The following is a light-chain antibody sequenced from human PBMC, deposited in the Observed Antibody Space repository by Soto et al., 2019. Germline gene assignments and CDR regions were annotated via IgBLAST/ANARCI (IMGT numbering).Light chain of an antibody. J-gene: IGKJ1*01. CDR3: QQYSSRST. Sequence: DIQMTQSPSSLSASVGDKVTITFRASLSISIFLNWIQHKPGEAPKLLIYDASSLESGVPSRFSGSGSGTEFTLTISSLQPDDFATYYCQQYSSRSTFGQGTKVDIK. CDR1: LSISIF. CDR2: DAS. V-gene: IGKV1-5*01.